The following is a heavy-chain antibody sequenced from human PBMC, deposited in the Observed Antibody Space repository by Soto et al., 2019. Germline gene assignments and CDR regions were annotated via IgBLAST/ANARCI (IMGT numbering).Heavy chain of an antibody. V-gene: IGHV4-31*03. Sequence: QVQLQESGPGLVKPSQTLSLTCTVSGGSMSSGGYYWSWIRQHPGKGLEWIGYIYYIGSTYYNPSLKSRVTISVDTSKNQFSLKLSSVTAADTAVYYCARGSMQQLGWFDPWGQGTLVTVSS. J-gene: IGHJ5*02. CDR3: ARGSMQQLGWFDP. CDR2: IYYIGST. D-gene: IGHD6-13*01. CDR1: GGSMSSGGYY.